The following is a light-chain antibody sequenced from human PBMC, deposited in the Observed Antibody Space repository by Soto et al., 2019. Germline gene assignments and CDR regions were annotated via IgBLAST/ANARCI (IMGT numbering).Light chain of an antibody. J-gene: IGKJ5*01. V-gene: IGKV1-5*01. Sequence: DIQMTQSPSTLSGSVGDRVTITCRASQTISSWLAWYQQKPGKAPKPLIYAASTLQSGVPARFSGSGSGTDFTLTISNLQPEDFATYYCQQLNAYPLTFGQGTRLEIK. CDR1: QTISSW. CDR2: AAS. CDR3: QQLNAYPLT.